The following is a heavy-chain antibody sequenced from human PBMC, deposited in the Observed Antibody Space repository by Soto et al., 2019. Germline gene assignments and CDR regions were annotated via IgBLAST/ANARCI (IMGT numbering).Heavy chain of an antibody. CDR3: AKDSVGATMYYYYGMDV. CDR2: ISYDGSNK. Sequence: GGSLRLSCAASGFTFSSYGMHWVRQAPGKGLEWVAVISYDGSNKYYADSVKGRFTISRDNSKNTLYLQMNSLRAEDTAVYYCAKDSVGATMYYYYGMDVWGQGTTVTVSS. CDR1: GFTFSSYG. V-gene: IGHV3-30*18. D-gene: IGHD1-26*01. J-gene: IGHJ6*02.